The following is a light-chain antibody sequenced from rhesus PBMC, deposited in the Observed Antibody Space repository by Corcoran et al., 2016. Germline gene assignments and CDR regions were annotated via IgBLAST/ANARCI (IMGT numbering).Light chain of an antibody. Sequence: DIQMTQSPSSLSASVGDRVTITCRASENVNNYLNWYKQKPGKAPKLLVYKASTLQSGVPSSFSGSGCGTDYTFTISSLQSEDVATYYCQHNYGTPYSFGQGTKVEIK. CDR1: ENVNNY. V-gene: IGKV1-74*01. J-gene: IGKJ2*01. CDR2: KAS. CDR3: QHNYGTPYS.